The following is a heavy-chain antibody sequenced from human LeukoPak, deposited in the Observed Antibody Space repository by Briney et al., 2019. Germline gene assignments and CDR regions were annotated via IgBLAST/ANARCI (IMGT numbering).Heavy chain of an antibody. CDR3: TRGLVVLSATSWAFDI. Sequence: ASVKVSCKASGYTFTSYDINWVRQATGQGLEWMGWMNPNSGNTGYARKFQARVSMTRNTSISTAYMELSSLRSEDTAVYYCTRGLVVLSATSWAFDIWGHGTMVTVSS. J-gene: IGHJ3*02. V-gene: IGHV1-8*01. D-gene: IGHD2-15*01. CDR2: MNPNSGNT. CDR1: GYTFTSYD.